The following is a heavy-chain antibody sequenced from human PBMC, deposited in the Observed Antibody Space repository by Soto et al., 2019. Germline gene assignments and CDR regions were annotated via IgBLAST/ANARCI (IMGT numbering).Heavy chain of an antibody. CDR3: AKGGRQWLVTSDFNY. Sequence: VQLVESGGGVVQPGRSLRLSCAASGFIFSDYAMHWVRQAPGKGLEWVAVVSHDGRNTHYADSVKGRFTISRDSSKNTVSLELTSLRAEDTAVYYCAKGGRQWLVTSDFNYWGQGALVTVSS. V-gene: IGHV3-30*18. D-gene: IGHD6-19*01. CDR2: VSHDGRNT. J-gene: IGHJ4*02. CDR1: GFIFSDYA.